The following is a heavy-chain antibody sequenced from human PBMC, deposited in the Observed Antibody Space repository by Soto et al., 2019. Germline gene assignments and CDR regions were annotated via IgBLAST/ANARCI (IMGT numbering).Heavy chain of an antibody. D-gene: IGHD1-26*01. CDR1: GFTFSSYS. CDR2: ISSSSSTI. V-gene: IGHV3-48*02. Sequence: GGSLRLSCAASGFTFSSYSMNWVRQAPGKGLEWVSYISSSSSTIYYADSVKGRFTISRDNAKNSLYLQMNSLRDEDTAVYYCARDPVVGAMGGAFDIWGQGTMVTVSS. J-gene: IGHJ3*02. CDR3: ARDPVVGAMGGAFDI.